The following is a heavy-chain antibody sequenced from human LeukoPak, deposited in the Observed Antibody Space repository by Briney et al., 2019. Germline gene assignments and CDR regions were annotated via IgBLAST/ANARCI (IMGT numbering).Heavy chain of an antibody. Sequence: GGSLRLSCAASGFTFDDYGMSWVRQAPGKGLEWVSGINWNGGSTGYADSVKGRFTISRDNAKNSVYLQMNSLRAEDTAVYYCAKGPLFGYYYYMDVWGKGTTVTVSS. CDR3: AKGPLFGYYYYMDV. J-gene: IGHJ6*03. V-gene: IGHV3-20*04. D-gene: IGHD3-10*01. CDR1: GFTFDDYG. CDR2: INWNGGST.